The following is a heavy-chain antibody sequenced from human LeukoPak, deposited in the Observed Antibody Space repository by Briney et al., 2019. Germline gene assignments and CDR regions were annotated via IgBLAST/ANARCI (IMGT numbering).Heavy chain of an antibody. V-gene: IGHV1-18*01. Sequence: GASVKVSCKASGYTFTSYGISWVRQAPGQGLEWMGWISAYXXXTXXXXXLQGRVTMTTDTSTSTAYMELRSLRSDDTAVYYCARLRYFDWLCNDYWGQGTLVTVSS. D-gene: IGHD3-9*01. CDR3: ARLRYFDWLCNDY. CDR2: ISAYXXXT. J-gene: IGHJ4*02. CDR1: GYTFTSYG.